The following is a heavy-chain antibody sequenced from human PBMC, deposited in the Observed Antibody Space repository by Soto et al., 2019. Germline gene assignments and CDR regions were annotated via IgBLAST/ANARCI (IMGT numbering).Heavy chain of an antibody. Sequence: GESVKISCXGSGYTFISYSIAWVRQMPGKGLEWMGIIYASDSDTRYSPSFQGQVTISVDKSISTAYLQWSSLKASDPAIYYCACAMKYSYGYLWGQGTLVTVSS. V-gene: IGHV5-51*01. J-gene: IGHJ4*02. CDR2: IYASDSDT. CDR3: ACAMKYSYGYL. D-gene: IGHD5-18*01. CDR1: GYTFISYS.